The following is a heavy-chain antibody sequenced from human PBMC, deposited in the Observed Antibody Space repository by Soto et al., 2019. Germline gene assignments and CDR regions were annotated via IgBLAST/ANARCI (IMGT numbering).Heavy chain of an antibody. CDR1: GLTFNTSG. CDR2: ISYDGATQ. CDR3: ATKSRVTHYLYCGMDV. D-gene: IGHD2-21*02. V-gene: IGHV3-30*03. J-gene: IGHJ6*02. Sequence: GGSLRLSCEVSGLTFNTSGMHWVRQAPGKGLEWLAVISYDGATQYYGDTVKGRFTISGDNSKNTLFLHMGRLRAEDTAMYYCATKSRVTHYLYCGMDVWGLGIMVTV.